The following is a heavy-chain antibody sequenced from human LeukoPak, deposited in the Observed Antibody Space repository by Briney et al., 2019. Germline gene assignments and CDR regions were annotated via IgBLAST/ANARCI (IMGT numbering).Heavy chain of an antibody. CDR1: GFTFSSYS. V-gene: IGHV3-48*01. Sequence: GGSLRLSCAASGFTFSSYSMNWVRQAPGKGLEWVSYISSSSSTIYYADSVKGRFTISRDNAKNSLYLQMNSLRAEDTALYYCAKDRSSRLRYYFDYWGQGTLVTVSS. CDR3: AKDRSSRLRYYFDY. J-gene: IGHJ4*02. D-gene: IGHD4-17*01. CDR2: ISSSSSTI.